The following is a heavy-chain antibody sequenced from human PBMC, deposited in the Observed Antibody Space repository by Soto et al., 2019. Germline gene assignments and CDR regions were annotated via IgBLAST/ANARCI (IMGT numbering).Heavy chain of an antibody. Sequence: QVQLVESGGGVVQPGTSLRVSCVGSGFTFRSYVIHWVRQAPGKGLEWVAITSYDGSNKYYGDSVRGRFTISRDNSRNTVDLQMDSLRLEDTALYYCARGGTTGGLDVWGQGTLVSVSS. CDR3: ARGGTTGGLDV. V-gene: IGHV3-30*19. D-gene: IGHD3-16*01. CDR2: TSYDGSNK. CDR1: GFTFRSYV. J-gene: IGHJ1*01.